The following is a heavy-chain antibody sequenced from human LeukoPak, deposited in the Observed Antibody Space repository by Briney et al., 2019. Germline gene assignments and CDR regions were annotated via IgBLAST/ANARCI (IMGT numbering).Heavy chain of an antibody. Sequence: PGRSLRLSCAASGFTFSSYAMHWVRQAPGKGLEWVAVISYDGSNKYYADSVKGRFTISRDNSKNTLYLQMNSLRAEDTAVYYCASGDSSGYYNLLADYWGQGTLVTVSS. D-gene: IGHD3-22*01. CDR2: ISYDGSNK. J-gene: IGHJ4*02. CDR3: ASGDSSGYYNLLADY. CDR1: GFTFSSYA. V-gene: IGHV3-30*04.